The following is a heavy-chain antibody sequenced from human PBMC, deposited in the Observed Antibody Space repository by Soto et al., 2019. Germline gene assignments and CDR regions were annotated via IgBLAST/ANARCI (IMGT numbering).Heavy chain of an antibody. Sequence: ASVKVSCKSSGFTFTSYAIHWLRQAPGQRPQWMGWINGGSGNTKYSQDLQGRVTFTRDTFATIAYLELSSLRSEDTAVYYCARVPPWGNSAGDYYIQHYDSWGQGTLVTVSS. CDR3: ARVPPWGNSAGDYYIQHYDS. CDR1: GFTFTSYA. V-gene: IGHV1-3*01. D-gene: IGHD3-10*01. CDR2: INGGSGNT. J-gene: IGHJ4*02.